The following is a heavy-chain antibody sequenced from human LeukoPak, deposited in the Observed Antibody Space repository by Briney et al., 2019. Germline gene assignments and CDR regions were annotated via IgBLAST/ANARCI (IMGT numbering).Heavy chain of an antibody. V-gene: IGHV4-34*01. Sequence: SETLSLTCAVYGGSFSGYYWSWIRQPPGKGLEWIGEINHSGSTNYNPSLKSRVTISVDTSKDQFSLKLSSVTAADTAVYYCARAEYYFDYWGQGTLVTVSS. J-gene: IGHJ4*02. CDR1: GGSFSGYY. CDR3: ARAEYYFDY. CDR2: INHSGST.